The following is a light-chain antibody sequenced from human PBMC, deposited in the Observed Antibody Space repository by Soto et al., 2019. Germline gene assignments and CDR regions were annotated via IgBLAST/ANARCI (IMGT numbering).Light chain of an antibody. CDR1: QSVSSC. Sequence: EIVMTQSPATLSVSPGERATLSCRASQSVSSCLAWYQQKPGQAPRLLIYGASTRATGIPARFSGSGSGTEFTLTISSLQSEDFAVYYCQQYNNWPRTFGQGTKVEIK. CDR3: QQYNNWPRT. V-gene: IGKV3-15*01. J-gene: IGKJ1*01. CDR2: GAS.